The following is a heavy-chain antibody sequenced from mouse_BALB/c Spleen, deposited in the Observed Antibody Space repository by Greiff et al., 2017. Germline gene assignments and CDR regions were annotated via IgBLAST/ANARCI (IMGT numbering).Heavy chain of an antibody. CDR3: ARWYYRYDGFDY. D-gene: IGHD2-14*01. J-gene: IGHJ2*01. V-gene: IGHV1-63*02. Sequence: VQLVESGAELVRPGTSVKISCKASGYTFTNYWLGWVKQRPGHGLEWIGDIYPGGGYTNYNEKFKGKATLTADTSSSTAYMQLSSLTSEDSAVYFCARWYYRYDGFDYWGQGTTLTVSS. CDR1: GYTFTNYW. CDR2: IYPGGGYT.